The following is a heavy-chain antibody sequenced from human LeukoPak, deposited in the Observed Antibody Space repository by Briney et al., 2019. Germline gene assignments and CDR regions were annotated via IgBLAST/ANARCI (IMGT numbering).Heavy chain of an antibody. CDR1: GLNFNSRW. V-gene: IGHV3-7*01. D-gene: IGHD3-22*01. CDR3: ARTRYYYDSSGYFDY. CDR2: IKQDGSEK. J-gene: IGHJ4*02. Sequence: AGGSLRLSCVASGLNFNSRWMDWVRQAPGKGLEWVANIKQDGSEKYYVDSVKGRFTISRDNAKNSLYLQMNSLRAEDTAVYYCARTRYYYDSSGYFDYWGQGTLVTVSS.